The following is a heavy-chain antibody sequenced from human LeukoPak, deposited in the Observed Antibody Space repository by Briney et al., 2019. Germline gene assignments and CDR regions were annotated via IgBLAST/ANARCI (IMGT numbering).Heavy chain of an antibody. CDR2: ISSSGSTI. D-gene: IGHD3-22*01. V-gene: IGHV3-48*03. Sequence: GGSLRLSCAASGFTFSSYEMNWVRQAPGKGLEWVSYISSSGSTIYYADSVKGRFTISRDNAKNSLYLQMNSLRAEDTAVYYCAREDYYDSSGYYHRFRDHYYMDVWGKGTTVTVSS. J-gene: IGHJ6*03. CDR1: GFTFSSYE. CDR3: AREDYYDSSGYYHRFRDHYYMDV.